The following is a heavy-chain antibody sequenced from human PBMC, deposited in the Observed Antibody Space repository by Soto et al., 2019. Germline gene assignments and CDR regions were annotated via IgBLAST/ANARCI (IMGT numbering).Heavy chain of an antibody. Sequence: PWGSLRLSCAASAFTFSSYAMSWVRQAPGKGLEWVSGIDTSGGSTYYADSVKGRFTISRDNSKNTLYLQMNSLRAEDTALYYCAKDYDFWSGYFHPIDSWGQGTLVTVSS. V-gene: IGHV3-23*01. D-gene: IGHD3-3*01. CDR1: AFTFSSYA. CDR2: IDTSGGST. CDR3: AKDYDFWSGYFHPIDS. J-gene: IGHJ4*02.